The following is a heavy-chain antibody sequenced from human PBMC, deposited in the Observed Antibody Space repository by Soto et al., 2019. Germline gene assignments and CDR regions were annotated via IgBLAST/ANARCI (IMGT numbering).Heavy chain of an antibody. J-gene: IGHJ4*02. V-gene: IGHV1-46*01. D-gene: IGHD3-22*01. CDR1: GYIFTSYY. Sequence: GASVKVSCKAVGYIFTSYYIHWVRQAPGQGLEWMGLINPSGGSTNYAQKFQGRVTITRDTSASTAYMELSSLRSEDTAVYYCARELYDSSGYYYVESFGYWGQGTLVTVSS. CDR2: INPSGGST. CDR3: ARELYDSSGYYYVESFGY.